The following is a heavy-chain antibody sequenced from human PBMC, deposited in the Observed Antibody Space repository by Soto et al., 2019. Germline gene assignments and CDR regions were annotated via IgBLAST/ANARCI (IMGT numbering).Heavy chain of an antibody. CDR2: ISGSGGST. D-gene: IGHD6-13*01. J-gene: IGHJ3*02. CDR1: GFTFSSYA. V-gene: IGHV3-23*01. CDR3: AYSGIIAAAPNDAFDS. Sequence: EVQLLESGGGLVQPGGSLRLSCAASGFTFSSYAMSWVRKAPGKGLERVSTISGSGGSTYYADSVKGRFTISRDNSKNTLYLHMNIRRDEDTAVYYCAYSGIIAAAPNDAFDSWGQCTMVTASS.